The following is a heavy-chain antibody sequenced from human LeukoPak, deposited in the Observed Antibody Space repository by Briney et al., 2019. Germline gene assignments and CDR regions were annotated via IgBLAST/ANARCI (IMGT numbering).Heavy chain of an antibody. J-gene: IGHJ4*02. V-gene: IGHV1-8*01. CDR3: ARDSQSGAPEGDY. CDR2: MNPNRGNT. Sequence: ASVKVSCKASGYTFTSYDINWVRQATGQGLEWMGWMNPNRGNTGYAQKFQGRVTMTRNTSISTAYMELSSLRSEDTAVYYCARDSQSGAPEGDYWGQGTLVTVSS. D-gene: IGHD1-26*01. CDR1: GYTFTSYD.